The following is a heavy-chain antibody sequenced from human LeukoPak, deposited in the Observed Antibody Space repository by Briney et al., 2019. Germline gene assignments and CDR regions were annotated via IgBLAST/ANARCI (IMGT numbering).Heavy chain of an antibody. J-gene: IGHJ4*02. Sequence: PSETLSLTRTVSGGSISSSSYYWGWIRQPPGKGLEWIGSIYYSGSTYYNPSLKSRVTISVDTSKNQFSLKLSSVTAADTAVYYCARRAGYYYDSSGYPQVDYWGQGTLVTVSS. V-gene: IGHV4-39*01. CDR2: IYYSGST. CDR3: ARRAGYYYDSSGYPQVDY. CDR1: GGSISSSSYY. D-gene: IGHD3-22*01.